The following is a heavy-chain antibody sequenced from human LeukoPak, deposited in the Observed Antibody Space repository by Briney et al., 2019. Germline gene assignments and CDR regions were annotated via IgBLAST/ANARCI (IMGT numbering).Heavy chain of an antibody. Sequence: PSETLSLTCGVSGGSISNYYWNWIRQPAGKGPEWIAYIYYSGSTYYNPSLKSRVTISVDTSKNQFSLKLSSVTAADTAVYYCARVYSGAPYYYYYMDVWGKGTTVTVSS. J-gene: IGHJ6*03. V-gene: IGHV4-59*06. CDR1: GGSISNYY. CDR3: ARVYSGAPYYYYYMDV. CDR2: IYYSGST. D-gene: IGHD1-26*01.